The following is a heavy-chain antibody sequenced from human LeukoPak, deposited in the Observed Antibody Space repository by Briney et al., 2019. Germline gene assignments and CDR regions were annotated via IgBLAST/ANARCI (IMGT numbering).Heavy chain of an antibody. J-gene: IGHJ4*02. Sequence: SETLSLTCTVSGYSISTGYYWDWIRQPPGKGLEWIGTFYHGGSTYYNPSLKSRVTISVDTSKNQFSLKLSSVTAADSAVYYCASIAAAYTPLDYWGQGTLVSVSS. CDR1: GYSISTGYY. CDR2: FYHGGST. V-gene: IGHV4-38-2*02. D-gene: IGHD6-13*01. CDR3: ASIAAAYTPLDY.